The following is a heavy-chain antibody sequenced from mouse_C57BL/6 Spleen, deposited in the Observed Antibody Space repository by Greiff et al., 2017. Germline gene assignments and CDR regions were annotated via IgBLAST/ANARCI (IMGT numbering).Heavy chain of an antibody. CDR3: ARELSYAMDY. J-gene: IGHJ4*01. CDR1: GFTFSSYA. CDR2: ISDGGSYT. Sequence: EVHLVESGGGLVKPGGSLKLSCAASGFTFSSYAMSWVRQTPEKRLEWVATISDGGSYTYYPDNVKGRFTISRDNAKNNLYLQMSHLKSEDTAMYYCARELSYAMDYWGQGTSVTVSS. V-gene: IGHV5-4*01.